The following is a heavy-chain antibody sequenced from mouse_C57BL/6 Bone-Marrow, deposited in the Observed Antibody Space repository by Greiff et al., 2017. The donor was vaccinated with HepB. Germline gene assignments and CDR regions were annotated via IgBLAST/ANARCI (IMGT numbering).Heavy chain of an antibody. CDR2: ISNLAYSI. J-gene: IGHJ2*01. V-gene: IGHV5-15*01. CDR1: GFTFSDYG. CDR3: ARLCYGSSFDY. D-gene: IGHD1-1*01. Sequence: DVKLVESGGGLVQPGGSLKLSCAASGFTFSDYGMAWVRQAPRKGPEWVAFISNLAYSIYYADTVTGRFTISRENAKNTLYLEMSSLRSEDTAMYYCARLCYGSSFDYWGQGTTLTVSS.